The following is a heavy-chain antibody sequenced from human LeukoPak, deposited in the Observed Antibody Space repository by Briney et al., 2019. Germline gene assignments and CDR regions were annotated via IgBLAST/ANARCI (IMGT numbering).Heavy chain of an antibody. D-gene: IGHD4-23*01. CDR1: GGSISSSSYY. Sequence: SETLSLTCTVSGGSISSSSYYWGWIRQPPGKGLEWIGYIYYSGSTYYNPSLKSRVTISVDTSKNQFSLKLSSVTAADTAVYYCARDLLNEGNHLDYWGQGALVTVSS. J-gene: IGHJ4*02. CDR2: IYYSGST. CDR3: ARDLLNEGNHLDY. V-gene: IGHV4-30-4*08.